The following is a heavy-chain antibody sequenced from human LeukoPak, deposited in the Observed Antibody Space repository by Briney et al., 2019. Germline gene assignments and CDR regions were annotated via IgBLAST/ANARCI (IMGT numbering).Heavy chain of an antibody. CDR2: ISSSGTYK. Sequence: GGSLRLSCVASAFNFSDFSMNWVRQAPGKGLKWVSSISSSGTYKSYADSLEGRITISRDNGKNSLFLQVNSLRAEDTAVYYCARDYSSGWYHFDYWGQGILVTVSS. CDR1: AFNFSDFS. J-gene: IGHJ4*02. D-gene: IGHD6-19*01. V-gene: IGHV3-21*01. CDR3: ARDYSSGWYHFDY.